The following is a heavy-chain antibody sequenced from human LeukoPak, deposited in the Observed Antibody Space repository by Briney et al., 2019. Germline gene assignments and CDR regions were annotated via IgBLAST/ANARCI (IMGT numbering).Heavy chain of an antibody. CDR2: IRYDGRDK. D-gene: IGHD1-26*01. Sequence: GGSLRLSCAASGFTFSSYGMHWVRQAPGKGLEWVAFIRYDGRDKYYADSVKGRFTISRDNSKNTAYLQMNSLRAEDTAVYYCAKDPRRGRTPVGPDYWGQGALVTVSS. V-gene: IGHV3-30*02. J-gene: IGHJ4*02. CDR3: AKDPRRGRTPVGPDY. CDR1: GFTFSSYG.